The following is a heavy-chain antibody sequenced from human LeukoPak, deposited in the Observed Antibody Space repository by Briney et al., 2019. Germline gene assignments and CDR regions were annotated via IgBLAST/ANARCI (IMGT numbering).Heavy chain of an antibody. J-gene: IGHJ5*02. Sequence: GGSLRLSCAASGFTFSSYAMSWVRQAPGKGLEWVSAIRGSGGSTYYADSVKGRFTISRDNSKNTLYLQMNSLRAEDTAVYYCAKEGSGWYLPGWFDPWGQGTLVTVSS. CDR2: IRGSGGST. V-gene: IGHV3-23*01. CDR3: AKEGSGWYLPGWFDP. CDR1: GFTFSSYA. D-gene: IGHD6-19*01.